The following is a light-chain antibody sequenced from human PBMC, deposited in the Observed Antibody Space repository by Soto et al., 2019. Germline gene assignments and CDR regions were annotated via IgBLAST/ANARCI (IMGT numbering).Light chain of an antibody. CDR3: QQYGGSPRT. J-gene: IGKJ1*01. CDR2: YAY. Sequence: LGPSPTPSCRASQSVSSNYLAWYQQKPGQAPRLLIYYAYRRTTGIPDRFSGSGSGTDFTLTISGLEPEDFAVYYCQQYGGSPRTFGQGTKVDIK. CDR1: QSVSSNY. V-gene: IGKV3-20*01.